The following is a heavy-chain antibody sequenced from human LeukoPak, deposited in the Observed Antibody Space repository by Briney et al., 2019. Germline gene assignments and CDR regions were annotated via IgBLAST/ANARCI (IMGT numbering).Heavy chain of an antibody. CDR2: IYYSGST. J-gene: IGHJ6*02. D-gene: IGHD6-19*01. Sequence: PSETLSLTCSVSGGSINRSTYYWGWIRQPPGEGLEWIGSIYYSGSTYYNPSLKSRVTMSVDTSKNQFSLRLSSVTAADAAVYYCARDRGDSSSYHGMDVWGQGTTVTVSS. CDR1: GGSINRSTYY. V-gene: IGHV4-39*02. CDR3: ARDRGDSSSYHGMDV.